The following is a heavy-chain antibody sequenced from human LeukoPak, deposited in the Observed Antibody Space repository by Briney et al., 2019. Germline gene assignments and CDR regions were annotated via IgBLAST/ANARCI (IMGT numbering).Heavy chain of an antibody. V-gene: IGHV3-30-3*01. CDR1: GFIFSNYA. Sequence: PGGSLRLSCAASGFIFSNYAMHWVRQAPGKGLEWMAVIINDGGGKYYADSVEGRFTISGDNSKNTLYLQMNSLRTEDTAVYYCAREFGRQSDILDWGQGTLSPSPQ. J-gene: IGHJ4*02. D-gene: IGHD3-9*01. CDR3: AREFGRQSDILD. CDR2: IINDGGGK.